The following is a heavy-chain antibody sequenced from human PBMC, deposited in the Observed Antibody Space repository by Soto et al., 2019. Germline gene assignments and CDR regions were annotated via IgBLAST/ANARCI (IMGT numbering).Heavy chain of an antibody. Sequence: EVQLLESGGGLVQPGGSLRLSCAASGFTFSSYAMSWVRQAPGKGLEWVSAISGSGGSTYYAASVKVRFTISRDNSKNTLYLQMNRLRAEDTAVYYCGKDYELEPGVNWFDPCGQVTLVTVSS. D-gene: IGHD1-1*01. CDR2: ISGSGGST. V-gene: IGHV3-23*01. CDR3: GKDYELEPGVNWFDP. CDR1: GFTFSSYA. J-gene: IGHJ5*02.